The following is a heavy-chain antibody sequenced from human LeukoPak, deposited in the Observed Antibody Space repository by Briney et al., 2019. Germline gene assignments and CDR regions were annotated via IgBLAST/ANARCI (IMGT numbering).Heavy chain of an antibody. J-gene: IGHJ3*02. CDR3: ATSGIAAAGQDAFDI. V-gene: IGHV1-24*01. D-gene: IGHD6-13*01. CDR1: GYTLTELS. CDR2: FDPEDGET. Sequence: EASVKVSCKVSGYTLTELSMHWVRQAPGKGLEWMGGFDPEDGETIYAQKFQGRVTMTEDTSTDTAYMELSSLRSEDTAVYYCATSGIAAAGQDAFDIWGQGTMVTVSS.